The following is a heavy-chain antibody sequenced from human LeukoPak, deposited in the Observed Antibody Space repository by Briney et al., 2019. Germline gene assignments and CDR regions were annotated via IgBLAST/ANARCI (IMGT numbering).Heavy chain of an antibody. CDR1: GFTFNAYS. D-gene: IGHD6-19*01. CDR3: ARVRYDSGWFDY. J-gene: IGHJ5*01. CDR2: VTGSGNSR. V-gene: IGHV3-48*04. Sequence: GGSLRLSCAASGFTFNAYSMTWVRKAPGKGLECIASVTGSGNSRVFADSVKGRFSISRDNAKNSLDLQLNNLSAEDTATYYCARVRYDSGWFDYWGQGTLVTVSS.